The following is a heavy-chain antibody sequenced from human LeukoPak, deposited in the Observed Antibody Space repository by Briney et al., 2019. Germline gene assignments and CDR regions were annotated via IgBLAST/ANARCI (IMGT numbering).Heavy chain of an antibody. CDR2: IKQDGSEK. CDR3: ARDVGVVYDFWSDYYTGKEYFQH. CDR1: GFTFSSYW. Sequence: QPGGSLRLSCAASGFTFSSYWMSWVRQAPGKGLEWVANIKQDGSEKYYVDSVKGRFTISRDNAKNSLYLQMNSLRAEDTAVYYCARDVGVVYDFWSDYYTGKEYFQHWGQGTLVTVSS. J-gene: IGHJ1*01. D-gene: IGHD3-3*01. V-gene: IGHV3-7*01.